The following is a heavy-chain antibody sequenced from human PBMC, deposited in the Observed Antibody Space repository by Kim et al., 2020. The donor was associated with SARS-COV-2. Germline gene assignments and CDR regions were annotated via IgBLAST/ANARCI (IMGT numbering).Heavy chain of an antibody. V-gene: IGHV3-23*01. CDR3: ATLPGVVVVAATQHYYYGMDV. D-gene: IGHD2-15*01. Sequence: RFTISRDNSKNTLYLQMNSLRAEDTAVYYCATLPGVVVVAATQHYYYGMDVWGQGTTVTVSS. J-gene: IGHJ6*02.